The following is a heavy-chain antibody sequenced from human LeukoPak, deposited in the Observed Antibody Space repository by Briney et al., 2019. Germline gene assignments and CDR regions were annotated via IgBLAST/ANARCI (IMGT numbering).Heavy chain of an antibody. CDR1: GFTFSNYW. D-gene: IGHD1-1*01. V-gene: IGHV3-7*01. Sequence: GGSLILSCAASGFTFSNYWMSWVRQAPGKGLEWLANINQDGSEIYYVDSVKGRFTISRDNAENSLYLQMNSLRAEDTAVYYCARVEATTARHYYYYYMDVWGKDTTVSVSS. CDR3: ARVEATTARHYYYYYMDV. J-gene: IGHJ6*03. CDR2: INQDGSEI.